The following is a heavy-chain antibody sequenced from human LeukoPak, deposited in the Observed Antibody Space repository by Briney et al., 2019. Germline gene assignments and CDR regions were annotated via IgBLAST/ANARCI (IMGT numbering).Heavy chain of an antibody. D-gene: IGHD3-16*01. Sequence: ESGPTLAKPTQTLTLTCTFSGFSLSTPGETVAWIRQPPGKALDWLGVIFWDDDKRYSPSLKARLTITKDASRDLVVLTMTDMNPVDTATYYCVHSTSHRYLWGNYCPSVGTHYWYSMDVWGEGTTVTVSS. V-gene: IGHV2-5*02. CDR2: IFWDDDK. CDR1: GFSLSTPGET. CDR3: VHSTSHRYLWGNYCPSVGTHYWYSMDV. J-gene: IGHJ6*03.